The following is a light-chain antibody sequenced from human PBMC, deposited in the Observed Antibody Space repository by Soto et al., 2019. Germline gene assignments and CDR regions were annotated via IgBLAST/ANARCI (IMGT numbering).Light chain of an antibody. Sequence: EIVLTQSPAYLSLSPGERVTLSCRASQSVTTYLAWYQQKRGQAPRLLIYDAFNRATGIPDRFRGGGSGTDFTLSISSLEPEDSAVYYCQQRSSWPPEFTFGQGTTLDIK. V-gene: IGKV3-11*01. J-gene: IGKJ2*01. CDR2: DAF. CDR3: QQRSSWPPEFT. CDR1: QSVTTY.